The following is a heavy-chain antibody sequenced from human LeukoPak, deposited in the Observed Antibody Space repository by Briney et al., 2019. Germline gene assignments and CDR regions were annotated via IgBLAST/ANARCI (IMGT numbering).Heavy chain of an antibody. J-gene: IGHJ6*02. CDR3: ARTSRHFYGSGSNLTPWPVGMDV. Sequence: KASETLSLTCTVSGGSINSYYWTWIRQPPGKGLEWIGYIYYSGSTHYNPSLNSRVTISMDTPKNHFSLKLSSVTAADTAIYYCARTSRHFYGSGSNLTPWPVGMDVWGQGTKVTVSS. V-gene: IGHV4-59*01. CDR2: IYYSGST. D-gene: IGHD3-10*01. CDR1: GGSINSYY.